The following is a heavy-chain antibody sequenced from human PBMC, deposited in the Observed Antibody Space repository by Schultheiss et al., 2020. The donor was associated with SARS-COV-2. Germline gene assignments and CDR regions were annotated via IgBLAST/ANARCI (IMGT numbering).Heavy chain of an antibody. D-gene: IGHD3-10*01. CDR2: ISSNGGST. V-gene: IGHV3-64*04. Sequence: GGSLRLSCAASGFTFSSYAMHWVRQAPGKGLEYVSAISSNGGSTYYADSVKGRFTISRDNSKNTLYLQMNSLRAEDTAVYYCAKVLRGNSYYYGSGSYGIWGQGTMVTVSS. J-gene: IGHJ3*02. CDR1: GFTFSSYA. CDR3: AKVLRGNSYYYGSGSYGI.